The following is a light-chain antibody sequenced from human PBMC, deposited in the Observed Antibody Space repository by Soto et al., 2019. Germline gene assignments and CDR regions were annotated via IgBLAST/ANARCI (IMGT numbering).Light chain of an antibody. Sequence: ETVLTQSPGTLCLSPGERATLSCRASQSVSSSYLAWYQQKPGQAPRLLIYGAYSRGTSIPDRFSGSGSGTALPLTISILEPEDFAVYYCQQYGCSPYIFGQGTQLEIK. CDR2: GAY. J-gene: IGKJ2*01. V-gene: IGKV3-20*01. CDR3: QQYGCSPYI. CDR1: QSVSSSY.